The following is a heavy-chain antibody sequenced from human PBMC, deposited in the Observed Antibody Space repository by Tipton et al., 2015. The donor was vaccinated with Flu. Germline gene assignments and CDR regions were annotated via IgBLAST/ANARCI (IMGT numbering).Heavy chain of an antibody. D-gene: IGHD2-8*01. CDR3: VRDVYGTDAFEI. Sequence: TLSLTCTVSGGSISSGGHYWSWIRQHPGKGLEWIGYMYYSGSTYYNPSLKSRVTISVDTSKNQFSLKLSSVTAADTAVYYCVRDVYGTDAFEIWGQGTKVTVPS. V-gene: IGHV4-31*03. CDR2: MYYSGST. CDR1: GGSISSGGHY. J-gene: IGHJ3*02.